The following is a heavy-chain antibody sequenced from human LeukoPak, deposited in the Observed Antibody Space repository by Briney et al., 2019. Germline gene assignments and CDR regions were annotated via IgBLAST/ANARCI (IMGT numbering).Heavy chain of an antibody. Sequence: PSETLSLTCAVYGGSFSGYYWSWIRQPPGKGLEWIGEINHSGSTNYNPSLKSRVTISVDTSKNQFSLKLSSVTAADTAVYYCATETNTIAAAGTGYYFDYWGQGTLVTVSS. CDR1: GGSFSGYY. D-gene: IGHD6-13*01. V-gene: IGHV4-34*01. CDR3: ATETNTIAAAGTGYYFDY. J-gene: IGHJ4*02. CDR2: INHSGST.